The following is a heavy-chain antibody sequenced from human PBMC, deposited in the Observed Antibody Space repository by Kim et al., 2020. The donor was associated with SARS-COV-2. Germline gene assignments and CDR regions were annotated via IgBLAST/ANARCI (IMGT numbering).Heavy chain of an antibody. Sequence: GGSLRLSCAASGFTFSNAWMSWVRQAPGKGLEWVGRIKSKTDGGTTDYAAPVKGRFTISRDDSKNTLYLQMNSLKTEDTAVYYCTTDEIDILTGYYPWYEYGMDVWGQGTTVTVSS. J-gene: IGHJ6*02. CDR2: IKSKTDGGTT. CDR1: GFTFSNAW. V-gene: IGHV3-15*01. D-gene: IGHD3-9*01. CDR3: TTDEIDILTGYYPWYEYGMDV.